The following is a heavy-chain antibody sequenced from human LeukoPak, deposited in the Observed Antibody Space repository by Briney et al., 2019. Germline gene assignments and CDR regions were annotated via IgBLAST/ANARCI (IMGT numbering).Heavy chain of an antibody. D-gene: IGHD6-19*01. CDR3: ARDRSSGWSPFDY. V-gene: IGHV1-46*01. CDR2: INPSGGST. Sequence: GASVKVSCKASGYTFTSYYMHWVRQAPGQGLEWMGVINPSGGSTSYAQKFQDRVTMTRDTSTSTVYMEMSSLRSEDTAAYYCARDRSSGWSPFDYWGQGTLVTVSS. CDR1: GYTFTSYY. J-gene: IGHJ4*02.